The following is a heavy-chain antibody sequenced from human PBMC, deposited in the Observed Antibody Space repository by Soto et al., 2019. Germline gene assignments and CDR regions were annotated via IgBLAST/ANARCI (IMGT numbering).Heavy chain of an antibody. J-gene: IGHJ4*02. CDR1: GFTFSNAW. Sequence: EVQLVESGGGLVKPGGSLRLSCAASGFTFSNAWMNWVRQAPGKGLEWVGRIKSKTDGGTTDYAAPVKGRFTISRDDSKNTLYLQMNSLKTEDTAVYYCTTPPMEYYEFWSGYYGGRWGQGTLVTVSS. CDR3: TTPPMEYYEFWSGYYGGR. D-gene: IGHD3-3*01. CDR2: IKSKTDGGTT. V-gene: IGHV3-15*07.